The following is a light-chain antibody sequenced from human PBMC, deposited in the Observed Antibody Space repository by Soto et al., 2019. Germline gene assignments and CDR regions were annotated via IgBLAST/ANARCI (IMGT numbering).Light chain of an antibody. CDR2: RTS. CDR1: QSLVYSDGNAY. CDR3: MQGTHWPPT. J-gene: IGKJ1*01. Sequence: DVVMTQSPLSLPVTLGQPASISCRSSQSLVYSDGNAYLSWFQQRPGQSPRRLIYRTSNRDSGVPDRFSGSGSGTDFTLKINRVEAEDVGVYYCMQGTHWPPTFGRETKVEIK. V-gene: IGKV2-30*01.